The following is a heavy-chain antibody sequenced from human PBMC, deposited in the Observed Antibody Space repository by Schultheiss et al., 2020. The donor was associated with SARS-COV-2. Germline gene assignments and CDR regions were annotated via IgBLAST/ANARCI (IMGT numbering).Heavy chain of an antibody. CDR1: GFTFSNAW. Sequence: GGSLRLSCAASGFTFSNAWMSWVRQAPGKGLEWVSAISGSGGSTYYADSVKGRFTISRDNSKNTLYLQMNSLRAEDTAVYYCAKRATTSSIPNWFDPWGQGTLVTVSS. CDR2: ISGSGGST. D-gene: IGHD2-2*01. V-gene: IGHV3-23*01. J-gene: IGHJ5*02. CDR3: AKRATTSSIPNWFDP.